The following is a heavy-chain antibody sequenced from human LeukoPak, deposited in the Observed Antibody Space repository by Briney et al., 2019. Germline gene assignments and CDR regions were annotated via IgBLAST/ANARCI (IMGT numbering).Heavy chain of an antibody. V-gene: IGHV4-61*01. CDR3: ARGTASPFDY. D-gene: IGHD1-1*01. J-gene: IGHJ4*02. CDR2: IYYSGST. Sequence: SETLSLTCTVSGGSISSSSYYWSWIRQPPGKGLEWIGYIYYSGSTNYNPSLKSRVTISVDTSKNQFSLKLSSVTAADTAVYYCARGTASPFDYWGQGTLVTVSS. CDR1: GGSISSSSYY.